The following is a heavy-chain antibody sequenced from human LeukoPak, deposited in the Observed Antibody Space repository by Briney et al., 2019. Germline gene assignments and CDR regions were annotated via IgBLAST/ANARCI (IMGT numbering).Heavy chain of an antibody. V-gene: IGHV3-7*01. Sequence: PGGSLRLSCAASGFTFSSYWMSWVRQAPGKGLEWVANIKQDGSEKYYVDSVKGRFTIPRDNAKNSLYLQMNSLRAEDTAVYYCARPSIAAAGTGWFDPWGQGTLVTVSS. J-gene: IGHJ5*02. CDR3: ARPSIAAAGTGWFDP. CDR1: GFTFSSYW. D-gene: IGHD6-13*01. CDR2: IKQDGSEK.